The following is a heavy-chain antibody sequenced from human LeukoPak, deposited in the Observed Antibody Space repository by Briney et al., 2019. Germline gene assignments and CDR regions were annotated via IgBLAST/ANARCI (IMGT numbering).Heavy chain of an antibody. CDR2: ISGSGGST. CDR3: AKDLVRWNYYDSSVHIF. V-gene: IGHV3-23*01. Sequence: PGGSLRLSCAASGFTFSSYAMSWVRQAPGKGLEWVSAISGSGGSTYYADSVKGRFTISRDNSKNTLYLQMNSLRAEDTAVYYCAKDLVRWNYYDSSVHIFGGQGTLVTVSS. D-gene: IGHD3-22*01. J-gene: IGHJ4*02. CDR1: GFTFSSYA.